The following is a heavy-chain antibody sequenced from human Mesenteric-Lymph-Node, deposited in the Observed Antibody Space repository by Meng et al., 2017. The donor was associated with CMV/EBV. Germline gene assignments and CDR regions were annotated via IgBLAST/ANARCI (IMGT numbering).Heavy chain of an antibody. Sequence: GGSLRLSCAASGFSFSSFAMNWVRQAPGKGQEWVSGISGSGVNIYQADSVRGRITISRDNSRNTLYLQMNSLRAEDAAVYYCAKGWNYDFWSGYSLFDYWGQGTLVTVSS. V-gene: IGHV3-23*01. CDR2: ISGSGVNI. D-gene: IGHD3-3*01. CDR1: GFSFSSFA. CDR3: AKGWNYDFWSGYSLFDY. J-gene: IGHJ4*02.